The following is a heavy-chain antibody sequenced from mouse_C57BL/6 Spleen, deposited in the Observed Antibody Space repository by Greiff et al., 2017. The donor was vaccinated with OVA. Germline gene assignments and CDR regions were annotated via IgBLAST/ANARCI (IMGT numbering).Heavy chain of an antibody. D-gene: IGHD4-1*01. CDR3: TRKWDYYFDY. CDR2: IDPETGGT. Sequence: VQLQQPGAELVKPGASVKMSCKASGYTFTSYWITWVKQRPGQGLEWIGDIDPETGGTAYNQKFKGKAILTADKSSSTAYMELRSLTSEDSAVYYCTRKWDYYFDYWGQGTTLTVSS. V-gene: IGHV1-55*01. J-gene: IGHJ2*01. CDR1: GYTFTSYW.